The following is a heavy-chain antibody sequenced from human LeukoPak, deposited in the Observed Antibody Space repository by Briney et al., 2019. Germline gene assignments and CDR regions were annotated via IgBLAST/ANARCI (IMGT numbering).Heavy chain of an antibody. J-gene: IGHJ4*02. D-gene: IGHD4-23*01. CDR2: IYYSGTA. Sequence: SETLSLTCTLSGGPISNYQWSWLRQPPGEGVEWIGNIYYSGTANYNPSLKSRVIISVDTSKNQFSLKLSPVTAADTAVYYCARVGVDDSGNIIKYFFDYWGQGTLVTVSS. V-gene: IGHV4-59*01. CDR3: ARVGVDDSGNIIKYFFDY. CDR1: GGPISNYQ.